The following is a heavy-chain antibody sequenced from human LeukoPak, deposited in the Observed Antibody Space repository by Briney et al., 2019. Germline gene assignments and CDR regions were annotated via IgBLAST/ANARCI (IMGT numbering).Heavy chain of an antibody. D-gene: IGHD4-17*01. V-gene: IGHV3-23*01. CDR1: GFTFSSYA. Sequence: GGSLRLSCAASGFTFSSYAMSWVRQAPGKGLEWVSAVTGSGGSTYDADSVKGRLTISRDNSKNTLYLQMNSLRAEDTAVYYCAKDPYGDYSWFDPWGQGTLVTVSS. CDR2: VTGSGGST. J-gene: IGHJ5*02. CDR3: AKDPYGDYSWFDP.